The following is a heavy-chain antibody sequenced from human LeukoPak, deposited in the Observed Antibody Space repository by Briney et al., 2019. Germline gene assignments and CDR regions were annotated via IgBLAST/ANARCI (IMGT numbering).Heavy chain of an antibody. CDR1: GYTFTNYD. V-gene: IGHV1-8*01. D-gene: IGHD6-13*01. Sequence: ASVKVSCKASGYTFTNYDINWVRQATGQGLEWMGWRNPNSGRTGFAQKFQGRLTMTADTSISPAYMELSSLTSDDTAVYYCARGPVSTHGMDVWGQGTTVTVSS. CDR2: RNPNSGRT. CDR3: ARGPVSTHGMDV. J-gene: IGHJ6*02.